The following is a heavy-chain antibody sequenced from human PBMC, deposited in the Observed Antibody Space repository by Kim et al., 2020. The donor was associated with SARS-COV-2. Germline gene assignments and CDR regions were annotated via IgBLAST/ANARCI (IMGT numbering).Heavy chain of an antibody. J-gene: IGHJ3*02. D-gene: IGHD3-22*01. CDR3: ARQAADYYDSSGYVGAFDI. Sequence: SRVTISVDTSKNQFSLKLSSVTAADTAVYYCARQAADYYDSSGYVGAFDIWGQGTMVTVSS. V-gene: IGHV4-59*08.